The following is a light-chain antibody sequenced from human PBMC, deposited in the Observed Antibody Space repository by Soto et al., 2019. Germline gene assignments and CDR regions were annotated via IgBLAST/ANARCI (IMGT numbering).Light chain of an antibody. V-gene: IGKV3-11*01. Sequence: EIVLTQSPATLSLSPGERATLSCRASQSISIYLAWYQQKPGQAPRLLIYDVFNRATGIPARFSGSGSGTDFTLTISSLEPEDFAVYYCQQRSSWPLTFGGGTKVDIK. CDR1: QSISIY. CDR2: DVF. J-gene: IGKJ4*01. CDR3: QQRSSWPLT.